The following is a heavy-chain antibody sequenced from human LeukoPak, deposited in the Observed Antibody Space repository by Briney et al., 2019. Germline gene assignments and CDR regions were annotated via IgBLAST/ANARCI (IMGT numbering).Heavy chain of an antibody. CDR3: AADGELPDAFDI. CDR2: IVVGSGNT. D-gene: IGHD1-26*01. V-gene: IGHV1-58*02. J-gene: IGHJ3*02. Sequence: ASVKVSCKASGFTFTSSAMQWVRQARGQRLEWIGWIVVGSGNTNYAQKFQERVTITRDMSTSTAYMELSSLRSEDTAVYYCAADGELPDAFDIWGQGTMATVSS. CDR1: GFTFTSSA.